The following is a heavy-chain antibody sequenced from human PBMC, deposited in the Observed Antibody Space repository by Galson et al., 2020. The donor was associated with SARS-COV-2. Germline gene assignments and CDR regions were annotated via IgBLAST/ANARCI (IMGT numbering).Heavy chain of an antibody. Sequence: ASVKVSCKVSGYTLTELSMHWVRQAPGIGLEWMGGFDPEDGETIYAQKFQGRVTMTEDTSTDTAYMELSSLRSEDTAVYYCATSPSTVTTYWFDPWGQGTLVTVSS. V-gene: IGHV1-24*01. CDR3: ATSPSTVTTYWFDP. CDR1: GYTLTELS. J-gene: IGHJ5*02. D-gene: IGHD4-17*01. CDR2: FDPEDGET.